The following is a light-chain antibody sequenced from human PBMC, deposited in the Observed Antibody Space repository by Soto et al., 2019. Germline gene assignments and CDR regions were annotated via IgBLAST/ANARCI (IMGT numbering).Light chain of an antibody. V-gene: IGLV2-14*01. CDR2: EVG. Sequence: QSALTQPASVSGSPGQSITIPCTGSSSDVGAYNYVSWYQLHPGKTPKLIISEVGNRPSGVSSRFSGSKSANTASQIIAGLAPEDEADYYCSSYTITSTQVFGTGTKVTVL. CDR1: SSDVGAYNY. J-gene: IGLJ1*01. CDR3: SSYTITSTQV.